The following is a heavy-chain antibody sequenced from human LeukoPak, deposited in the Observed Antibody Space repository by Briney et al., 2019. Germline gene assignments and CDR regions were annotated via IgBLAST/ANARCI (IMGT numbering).Heavy chain of an antibody. V-gene: IGHV3-23*01. CDR3: AKGSSGWFQDAFDI. CDR1: GFTFSSYG. Sequence: GGSLRLSCAASGFTFSSYGMSWVRQAPGKGLEWVSAISGSGGSTYYADSVKGRFTISRDNSMNTLDLQINSLRVEDTAVYYCAKGSSGWFQDAFDIWGQGTMVTVSS. D-gene: IGHD6-19*01. J-gene: IGHJ3*02. CDR2: ISGSGGST.